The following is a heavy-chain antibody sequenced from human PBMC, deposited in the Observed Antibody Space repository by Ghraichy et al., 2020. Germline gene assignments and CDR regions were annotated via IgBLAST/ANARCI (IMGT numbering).Heavy chain of an antibody. V-gene: IGHV3-23*01. CDR1: GFTFSSYA. J-gene: IGHJ6*03. D-gene: IGHD6-19*01. CDR2: ISGSGGST. CDR3: AKGAVAGTSLYYYYYYMDV. Sequence: GSLRLSCAASGFTFSSYAMSWVRQVPGKGLEWVSAISGSGGSTYYADSVKGRFTISRDNSKNTLYLQMNSLRAEDTAVYYCAKGAVAGTSLYYYYYYMDVWGKGTTVTVSS.